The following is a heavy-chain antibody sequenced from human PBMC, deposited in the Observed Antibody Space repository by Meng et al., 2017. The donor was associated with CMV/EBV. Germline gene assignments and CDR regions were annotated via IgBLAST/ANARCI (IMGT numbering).Heavy chain of an antibody. J-gene: IGHJ6*02. Sequence: SVKVSCKASGFTFTSSAVQWVRQARGQRLEWIGWIVVGSGNTNYAQKFQERVTITRDMSTSTAYMELSSLRSEDTAVYYCAREVGDGNDINYYYYYGMDVWGQGTTVTVSS. CDR2: IVVGSGNT. V-gene: IGHV1-58*01. D-gene: IGHD3-9*01. CDR3: AREVGDGNDINYYYYYGMDV. CDR1: GFTFTSSA.